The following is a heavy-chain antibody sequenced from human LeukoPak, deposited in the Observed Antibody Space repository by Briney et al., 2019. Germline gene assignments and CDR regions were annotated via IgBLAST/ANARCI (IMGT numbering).Heavy chain of an antibody. V-gene: IGHV1-69*05. D-gene: IGHD3-3*01. J-gene: IGHJ5*02. CDR2: IIPIFGTA. Sequence: ASVKVSCKASGGTFSSYAISWVRQAPGQGLEWMGRIIPIFGTANYAQKFQGRVTITTDESTSTAYMELSSLRSEDTAVYYCARGDYDSWSGYYANWFDPWGQGTLVTVSS. CDR3: ARGDYDSWSGYYANWFDP. CDR1: GGTFSSYA.